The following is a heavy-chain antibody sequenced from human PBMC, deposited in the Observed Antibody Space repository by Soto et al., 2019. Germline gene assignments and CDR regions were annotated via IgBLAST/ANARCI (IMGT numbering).Heavy chain of an antibody. Sequence: GGSLRLSCAASGFTFSDYYMSWIRQAPGKGLEWVSYISSSGSTIYYADSVKGRFTISRDNAKNSLYLQMNSLRAEDTAVYYCARVYGSGSYIIDYYYYMDVWGKGTTVTVSS. CDR1: GFTFSDYY. V-gene: IGHV3-11*01. CDR3: ARVYGSGSYIIDYYYYMDV. D-gene: IGHD3-10*01. CDR2: ISSSGSTI. J-gene: IGHJ6*03.